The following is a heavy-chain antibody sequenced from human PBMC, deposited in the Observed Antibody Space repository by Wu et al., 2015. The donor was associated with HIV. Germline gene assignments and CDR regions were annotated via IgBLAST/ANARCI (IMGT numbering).Heavy chain of an antibody. CDR3: LRSAHCYTPSCYGAFDY. CDR1: GYTFSDYY. V-gene: IGHV1-2*02. Sequence: QVQLVQSGSQMKKSGASLNVSCQTSGYTFSDYYLHWVRRAPGQGLQWMGWINPENGDTNYAQTFKGRVTMTRDTSITTAYMELSRLTSDDAAIYYCLRSAHCYTPSCYGAFDYWGQGTLVTVSS. D-gene: IGHD2-2*01. CDR2: INPENGDT. J-gene: IGHJ4*02.